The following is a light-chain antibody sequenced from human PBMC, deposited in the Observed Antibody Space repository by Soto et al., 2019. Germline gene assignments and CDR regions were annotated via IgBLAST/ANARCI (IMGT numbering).Light chain of an antibody. CDR3: QQYNNWPPPT. V-gene: IGKV3-15*01. CDR2: GAS. J-gene: IGKJ5*01. Sequence: IVITESPDTLSVSPGERATLSCRASQTIYNNVAWYQKRPGQAPRLLIYGASSRATGFPARFSGSGSGTEFTLTISSLQSEDFAVYYCQQYNNWPPPTFGQGTRLEIK. CDR1: QTIYNN.